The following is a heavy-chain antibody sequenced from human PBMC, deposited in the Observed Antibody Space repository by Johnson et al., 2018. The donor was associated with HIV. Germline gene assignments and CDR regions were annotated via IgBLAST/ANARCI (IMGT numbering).Heavy chain of an antibody. CDR1: GFTFSSYA. Sequence: VQLVESGGGVVQPGRSLRLSCAASGFTFSSYAMSWVRQAPGKGLEWVAVISYDGSNKYYANSVKGRFTISRDNSKNTLFLQMNSLRAEDTAVYYCASLRDAFDIWGQGTMVTVSS. J-gene: IGHJ3*02. CDR2: ISYDGSNK. CDR3: ASLRDAFDI. V-gene: IGHV3-30*03.